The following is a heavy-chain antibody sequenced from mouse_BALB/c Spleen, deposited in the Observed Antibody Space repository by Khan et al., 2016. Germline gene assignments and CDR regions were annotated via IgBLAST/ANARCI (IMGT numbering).Heavy chain of an antibody. CDR2: ILPGSGST. Sequence: QVQLQQSGAELMKPGASVKISCKATDYTFSSYWIEWVKQRPGHGLEWIGEILPGSGSTNYNEKFKGKATFTADTSSNTAYMQLSSLTSEDSAVXYCGRSEYGYRFAYWGQGTLVTVSA. J-gene: IGHJ3*01. V-gene: IGHV1-9*01. D-gene: IGHD2-2*01. CDR1: DYTFSSYW. CDR3: GRSEYGYRFAY.